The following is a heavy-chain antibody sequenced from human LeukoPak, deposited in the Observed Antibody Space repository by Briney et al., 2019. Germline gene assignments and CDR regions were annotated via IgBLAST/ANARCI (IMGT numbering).Heavy chain of an antibody. Sequence: ASVKVSCKASGGTFSSYAISWVRQAPGQGLEWMGGIIPIFGTANYAQKFQGRVTITADKSTSTAYMGLSSLRSEDTAVYYCARGRYSSSWYVDYWGQGTLVTVSS. D-gene: IGHD6-13*01. CDR1: GGTFSSYA. CDR3: ARGRYSSSWYVDY. J-gene: IGHJ4*02. CDR2: IIPIFGTA. V-gene: IGHV1-69*06.